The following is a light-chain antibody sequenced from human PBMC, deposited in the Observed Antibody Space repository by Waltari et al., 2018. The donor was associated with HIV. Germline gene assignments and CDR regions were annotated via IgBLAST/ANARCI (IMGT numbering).Light chain of an antibody. CDR1: NIGSKS. J-gene: IGLJ2*01. CDR2: YDS. CDR3: QVLDSSSGVV. V-gene: IGLV3-21*04. Sequence: SYVLTQSPSVPVAPGKTARITCGGNNIGSKSVHWYQQKPGQAPVLVIYYDSDRPSGIPERFSGSNSGNTATLTISRVEAGDEADYYCQVLDSSSGVVFGGGTRLTVL.